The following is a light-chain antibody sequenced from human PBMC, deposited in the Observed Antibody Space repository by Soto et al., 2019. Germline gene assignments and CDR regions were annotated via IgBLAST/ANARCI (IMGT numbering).Light chain of an antibody. CDR2: GDN. J-gene: IGLJ1*01. CDR3: AAWDDSLNGYV. V-gene: IGLV1-44*01. Sequence: QSALTQSPSASGTPGQRVTISCSGSSSNIGTNTVNWYQQLPGTAPKLLIYGDNQRPSGVPDRFSGSKSGTSASLAISVLQSEDEADYYCAAWDDSLNGYVFAAGTKVTVL. CDR1: SSNIGTNT.